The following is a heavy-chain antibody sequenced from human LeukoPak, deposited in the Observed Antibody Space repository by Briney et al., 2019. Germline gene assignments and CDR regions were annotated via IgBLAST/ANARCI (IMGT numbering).Heavy chain of an antibody. Sequence: GGSLRLSCAASGFTVSSNYMSWVRQAPGKGLEWVSVIYSGGSTYHADSVKGRFTISRDNSKNTLYLQMNSLRAEDTAVYYCARDSRSVVVPAAIRANFDYWGQGTLVTVSS. V-gene: IGHV3-66*01. D-gene: IGHD2-2*01. CDR2: IYSGGST. CDR3: ARDSRSVVVPAAIRANFDY. J-gene: IGHJ4*02. CDR1: GFTVSSNY.